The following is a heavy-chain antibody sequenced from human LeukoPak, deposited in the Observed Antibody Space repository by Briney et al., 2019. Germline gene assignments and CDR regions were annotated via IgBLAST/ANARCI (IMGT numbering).Heavy chain of an antibody. CDR1: GFTFNNYA. V-gene: IGHV3-23*01. Sequence: GGSLRLSCAASGFTFNNYAMNWVRQAPGKGLEWVSSISESGGTTDYADSVKGRFTISRDNSKNTLYLQMNSLRAEDTAVYYCAKGDLSGGTFYFDYWGQGTLVSVSS. CDR3: AKGDLSGGTFYFDY. CDR2: ISESGGTT. D-gene: IGHD2-15*01. J-gene: IGHJ4*02.